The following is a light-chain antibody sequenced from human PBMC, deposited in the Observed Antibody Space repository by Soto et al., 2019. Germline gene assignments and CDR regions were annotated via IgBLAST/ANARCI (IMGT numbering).Light chain of an antibody. CDR2: EVT. J-gene: IGLJ2*01. V-gene: IGLV2-14*01. CDR1: SSDVGGYNY. Sequence: QSALTQPGSVSGSPGQSITISCSGTSSDVGGYNYVSWYQHHPGKVPKIIIYEVTHRASGVSDRFSGSKSGNTASLTISGLQAEDEADYYCSSYATTFTLVFGGGTKVTV. CDR3: SSYATTFTLV.